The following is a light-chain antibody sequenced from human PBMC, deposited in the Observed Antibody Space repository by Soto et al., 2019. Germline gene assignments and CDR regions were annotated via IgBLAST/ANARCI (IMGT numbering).Light chain of an antibody. J-gene: IGKJ1*01. CDR1: QSISSW. CDR3: KHSGT. V-gene: IGKV1-5*01. Sequence: DIQMTQSPSTLSASVGDRVTITCRASQSISSWLAWYQQKPGKAPKLLIYDTSSLESGVPSRFSGSGSGTEFTLTISSMQPDEFATYYCKHSGTFGQGTKVEIK. CDR2: DTS.